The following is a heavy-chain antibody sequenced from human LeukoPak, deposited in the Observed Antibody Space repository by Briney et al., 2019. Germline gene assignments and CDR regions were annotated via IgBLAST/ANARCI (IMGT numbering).Heavy chain of an antibody. CDR2: ISAYNGNT. CDR1: GYTFTSYG. V-gene: IGHV1-18*01. CDR3: ARDRRVMVRGVIPFDY. J-gene: IGHJ4*02. Sequence: ASVTVSCKASGYTFTSYGISWVRQAPGQGLEWMGWISAYNGNTNYAQKLQGKVTMTTATSTSTAYMELRSLRSDDTAVYYCARDRRVMVRGVIPFDYWGQGTLVTVSS. D-gene: IGHD3-10*01.